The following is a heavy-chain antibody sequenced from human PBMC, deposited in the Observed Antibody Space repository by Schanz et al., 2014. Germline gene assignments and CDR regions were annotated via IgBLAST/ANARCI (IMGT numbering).Heavy chain of an antibody. D-gene: IGHD1-26*01. J-gene: IGHJ4*02. CDR2: IRYDGITK. Sequence: QVQLVESGGGVVQPGGSLRLSCVASGFTFSSYRMHWVRQAPGKGLEWVALIRYDGITKYYLDSVKGRFTISRDESKNTLYLQMNSLRAEDTAIYYCAKEWSPSFWGQGTLVTVSS. CDR3: AKEWSPSF. V-gene: IGHV3-30*02. CDR1: GFTFSSYR.